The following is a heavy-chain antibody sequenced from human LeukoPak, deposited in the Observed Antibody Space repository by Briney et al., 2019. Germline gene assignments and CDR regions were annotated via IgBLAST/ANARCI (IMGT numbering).Heavy chain of an antibody. CDR2: MKPDGGEI. Sequence: GGSLSLSCAASGFTFTTYWMSWVRQAPGKGLEWVANMKPDGGEIFYVDSVKGRFTISRDNSKNTLYLQMNSVRVEDTAVYYCAKGTYGSGTYGAHDYWGQGTLVTVSS. V-gene: IGHV3-7*03. J-gene: IGHJ4*02. CDR3: AKGTYGSGTYGAHDY. D-gene: IGHD3-10*01. CDR1: GFTFTTYW.